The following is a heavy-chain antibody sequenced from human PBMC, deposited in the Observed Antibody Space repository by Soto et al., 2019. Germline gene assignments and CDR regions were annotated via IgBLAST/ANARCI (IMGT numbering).Heavy chain of an antibody. CDR1: GDSINSGDYY. Sequence: QVQLQESGPGLLKPSQTLSLTCTVSGDSINSGDYYWSWVRQPPGKALEWEGYIYYSGSTIYNPTLESRVTLSRDEAENKDSLKLSSVTAADTAVYYCAITLSDYGLGWFDPWGQGTLVTVSS. D-gene: IGHD4-17*01. V-gene: IGHV4-30-4*01. J-gene: IGHJ5*02. CDR3: AITLSDYGLGWFDP. CDR2: IYYSGST.